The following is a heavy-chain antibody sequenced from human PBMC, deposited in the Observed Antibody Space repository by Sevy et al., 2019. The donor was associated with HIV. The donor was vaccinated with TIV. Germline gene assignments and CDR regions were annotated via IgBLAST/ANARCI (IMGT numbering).Heavy chain of an antibody. Sequence: GGSLRLSCVGSGFSFSSDAMSWVRQAPGKGLQWVATVSASGGSTYYADSVRGRFSITRDNSKNTLYVKMNSVRAEDTAVYYCARVGGGGYYDPWSGYLEFDPWGQGTLVTVSS. CDR1: GFSFSSDA. D-gene: IGHD3-3*01. V-gene: IGHV3-23*01. CDR3: ARVGGGGYYDPWSGYLEFDP. CDR2: VSASGGST. J-gene: IGHJ5*02.